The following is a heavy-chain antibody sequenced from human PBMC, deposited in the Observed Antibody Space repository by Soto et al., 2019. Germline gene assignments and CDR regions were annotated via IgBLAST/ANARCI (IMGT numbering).Heavy chain of an antibody. Sequence: QVQLQQWGAGLLKPSETLSLTCAVYGGSFSGYYWSWIRQPPGKGLEWIGEINHSGSTNYNPSLKRRVTISVDTSKKQFSLKLSSVTAADTAVYYCARGPIPIWGRGTLVTVSS. V-gene: IGHV4-34*01. J-gene: IGHJ2*01. CDR2: INHSGST. CDR1: GGSFSGYY. CDR3: ARGPIPI.